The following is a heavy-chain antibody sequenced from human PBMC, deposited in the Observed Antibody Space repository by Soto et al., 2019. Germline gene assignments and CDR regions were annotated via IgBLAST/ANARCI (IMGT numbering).Heavy chain of an antibody. J-gene: IGHJ6*02. CDR3: ARDPSTGYADS. CDR2: ISSGGDDT. Sequence: EVHLLESGGDLVQPGGSLRLSCAASGFTFSSYALNWVRQSPGKGLEWVSTISSGGDDTYYADSVKGRFTISRDNSKNTLYLQMNSLRAEDTAIYYCARDPSTGYADSWGQGTTVTVSS. CDR1: GFTFSSYA. V-gene: IGHV3-23*01. D-gene: IGHD3-9*01.